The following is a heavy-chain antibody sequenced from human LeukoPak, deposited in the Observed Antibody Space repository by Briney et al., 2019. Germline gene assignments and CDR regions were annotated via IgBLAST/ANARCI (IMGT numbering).Heavy chain of an antibody. V-gene: IGHV3-23*01. Sequence: GGSLRLSCAASGFTFSSYAMSWVRQAPGKGLERVSAISGSGGSTYYADSVKGRFTISRDNSKNTLYLQMNSLRAEDTAVYYCAKGLTLGLDYDFWSGYYTGDDYWGQGTLVTVSP. J-gene: IGHJ4*02. CDR2: ISGSGGST. CDR1: GFTFSSYA. CDR3: AKGLTLGLDYDFWSGYYTGDDY. D-gene: IGHD3-3*01.